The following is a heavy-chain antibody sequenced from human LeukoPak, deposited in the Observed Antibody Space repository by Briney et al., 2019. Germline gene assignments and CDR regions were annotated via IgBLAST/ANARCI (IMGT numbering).Heavy chain of an antibody. D-gene: IGHD3-22*01. J-gene: IGHJ4*02. CDR1: GGSISSYY. V-gene: IGHV4-59*08. CDR2: IYDGGST. Sequence: SETLSLTCTVSGGSISSYYWSWIRQSPGKGLEWIGYIYDGGSTKYDPSLKSRVTMSPDMSKNQFSLKLTSVTAADTAVYYCARLESGVLGDPYYYDSTGYYYRGYFDSWGQGTLVTVSS. CDR3: ARLESGVLGDPYYYDSTGYYYRGYFDS.